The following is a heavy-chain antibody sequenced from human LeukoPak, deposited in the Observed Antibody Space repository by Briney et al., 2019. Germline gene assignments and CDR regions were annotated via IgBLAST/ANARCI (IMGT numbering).Heavy chain of an antibody. J-gene: IGHJ5*02. D-gene: IGHD2-15*01. Sequence: SETLSLTCTVSGGSISSGGYYWSWIRQHLGKGLEWIGYIYYSGSTYYNPSLKSRVTISVDTSKNQFSLKLSSVTAADTAVYYCARGCSGGSCYFDPWGQGTLVTVSS. CDR2: IYYSGST. CDR1: GGSISSGGYY. CDR3: ARGCSGGSCYFDP. V-gene: IGHV4-31*03.